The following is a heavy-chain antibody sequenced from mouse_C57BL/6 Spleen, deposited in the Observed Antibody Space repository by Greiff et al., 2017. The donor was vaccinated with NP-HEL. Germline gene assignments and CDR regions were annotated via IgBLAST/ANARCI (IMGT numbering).Heavy chain of an antibody. CDR3: ARNGRYGSSPYAMDY. CDR1: GYTFTDYF. D-gene: IGHD1-1*01. Sequence: VKLQESGPELVKPGASVKISCKASGYTFTDYFINWVKQRPGQGLEWIGWIFPGSGSTYYNEKFKGKATLTVDKSSSTAYMLLSSLTSEDSAVYFCARNGRYGSSPYAMDYWGQGTSVTVSS. J-gene: IGHJ4*01. CDR2: IFPGSGST. V-gene: IGHV1-75*01.